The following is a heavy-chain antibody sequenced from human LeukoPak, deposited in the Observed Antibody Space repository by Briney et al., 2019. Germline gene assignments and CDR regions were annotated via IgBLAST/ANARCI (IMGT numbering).Heavy chain of an antibody. D-gene: IGHD2-15*01. Sequence: PGGSLRLSCAASGFTFSRYKVHWIRQAPEKGLEWVSYISLSGSTTYYADSVRGRFTISKDNAKNSLYLQMNSLRAEDTAGYYCAREGYFNFDYWGQGTLVTVSS. J-gene: IGHJ4*02. CDR3: AREGYFNFDY. V-gene: IGHV3-48*03. CDR2: ISLSGSTT. CDR1: GFTFSRYK.